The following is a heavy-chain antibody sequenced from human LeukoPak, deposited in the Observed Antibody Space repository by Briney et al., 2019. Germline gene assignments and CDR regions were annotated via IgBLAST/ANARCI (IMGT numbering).Heavy chain of an antibody. J-gene: IGHJ6*03. CDR3: ASGTDTGGYYYMDV. CDR2: IYYSGST. CDR1: GGSISSYY. D-gene: IGHD7-27*01. Sequence: PSETLSLTCTVSGGSISSYYWSWIRQPPGKGLEWIGSIYYSGSTYYNPSLKSRVTISVDTSKNQFSLKLSSVTAADTAVYYCASGTDTGGYYYMDVWGKGTTVIVSS. V-gene: IGHV4-59*12.